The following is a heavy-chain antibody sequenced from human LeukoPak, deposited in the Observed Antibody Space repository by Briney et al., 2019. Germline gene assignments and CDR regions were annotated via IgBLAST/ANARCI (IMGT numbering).Heavy chain of an antibody. CDR2: IYHSGST. D-gene: IGHD3-22*01. CDR1: GGSISSGDYY. CDR3: AGQYYYDSSGYDDAFDI. Sequence: SQTLSLTCTVSGGSISSGDYYWSWIRQPPGKGLEWIGYIYHSGSTYYNPSLKSRVTISVDRSKNQFSPKLSSVTAADTAVYYCAGQYYYDSSGYDDAFDIWGQGTMVTVSS. J-gene: IGHJ3*02. V-gene: IGHV4-30-2*01.